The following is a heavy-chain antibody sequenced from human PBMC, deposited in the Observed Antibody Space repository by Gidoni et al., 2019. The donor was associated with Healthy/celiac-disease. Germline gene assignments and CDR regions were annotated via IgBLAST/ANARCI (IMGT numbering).Heavy chain of an antibody. V-gene: IGHV3-11*01. CDR3: ARDFSYSHGSGRNVDYYYYGMDV. CDR2: ISSSGSTI. Sequence: QVQLVESGGGLVKPGGSLRLSCAASGFTFSDYYMRWIRQAPGKGLEWVSYISSSGSTIYYADSVKGRFTISRDNAKNSLYLQMNSLRAEDTAVYYCARDFSYSHGSGRNVDYYYYGMDVWGQGTTVTVSS. D-gene: IGHD3-10*01. CDR1: GFTFSDYY. J-gene: IGHJ6*02.